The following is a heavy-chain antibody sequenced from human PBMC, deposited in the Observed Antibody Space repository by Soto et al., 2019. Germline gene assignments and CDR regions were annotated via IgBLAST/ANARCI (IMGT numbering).Heavy chain of an antibody. Sequence: SETLSLTCTVSGGSISSGGYYWSWIRQHPGKGLERIGYISYSGSTYYNPSLESRVTISVDTSKNQFSLKVSSVTVADTAVYYCARLGGYCSSTSCYGYYGMDVWGQGTTVTVSS. V-gene: IGHV4-31*03. CDR3: ARLGGYCSSTSCYGYYGMDV. CDR2: ISYSGST. J-gene: IGHJ6*02. D-gene: IGHD2-2*01. CDR1: GGSISSGGYY.